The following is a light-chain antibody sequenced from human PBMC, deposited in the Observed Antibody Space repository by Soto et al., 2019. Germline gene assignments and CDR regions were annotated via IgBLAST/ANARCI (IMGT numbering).Light chain of an antibody. CDR3: QQYNNWPQT. CDR1: QNVATN. Sequence: EAVLTQSPATLSVSPGEGATLSCRASQNVATNLAWYQQRPGQAPRLLIYGASKRAIGLPARFSGSGSGTEFTLTITSLQSEDFAVYYCQQYNNWPQTVGQGTKVDIK. J-gene: IGKJ1*01. CDR2: GAS. V-gene: IGKV3-15*01.